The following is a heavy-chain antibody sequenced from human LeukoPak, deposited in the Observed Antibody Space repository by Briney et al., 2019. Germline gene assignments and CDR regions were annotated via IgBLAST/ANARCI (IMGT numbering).Heavy chain of an antibody. Sequence: GGSLRLSCVASGFTFSHYSMSWVRQAPGKGLEWVSYVSSGSGTTMYYTDSVKGRFTISRDSAKNSLYLQMNSLRAEDTAVYYCARVGGTYDFDNWGQGTPVTVS. J-gene: IGHJ4*02. CDR2: VSSGSGTTM. CDR3: ARVGGTYDFDN. CDR1: GFTFSHYS. V-gene: IGHV3-48*04. D-gene: IGHD1-26*01.